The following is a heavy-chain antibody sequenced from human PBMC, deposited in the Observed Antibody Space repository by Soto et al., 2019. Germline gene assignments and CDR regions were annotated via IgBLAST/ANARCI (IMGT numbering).Heavy chain of an antibody. Sequence: ASGKVSCKASGYTFTSYGISWGRQAPGQGLEGRGWISAYNGNTNYAQKLQGRVTMTTDTSTSTAYMELRSLRSDDTAVYYCASVAIFGVVIGAFEIWGQGTMVTVSS. CDR2: ISAYNGNT. D-gene: IGHD3-3*01. J-gene: IGHJ3*02. CDR3: ASVAIFGVVIGAFEI. CDR1: GYTFTSYG. V-gene: IGHV1-18*01.